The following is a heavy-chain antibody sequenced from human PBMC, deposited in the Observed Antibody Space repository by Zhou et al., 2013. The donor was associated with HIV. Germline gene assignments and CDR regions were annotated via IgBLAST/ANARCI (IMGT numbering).Heavy chain of an antibody. CDR3: ARAVTWVNFYFDY. V-gene: IGHV1-69*05. D-gene: IGHD4-4*01. J-gene: IGHJ4*02. Sequence: QVQLVQSGAEVKKPGSSVKVSCKASGGTFSSYAISWVRQAPGQGLEWMGGIIPIFGTANYAQKFQGRVTITTDESTSTAYMELSSLRSEDTAVYYCARAVTWVNFYFDYWGQGTLGHRLL. CDR1: GGTFSSYA. CDR2: IIPIFGTA.